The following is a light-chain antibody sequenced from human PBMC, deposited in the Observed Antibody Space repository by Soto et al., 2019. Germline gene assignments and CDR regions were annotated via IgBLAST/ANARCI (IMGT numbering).Light chain of an antibody. J-gene: IGKJ1*01. CDR1: QSTSSY. CDR3: QQYNNWPRWT. CDR2: QAS. Sequence: DIQMTQSPSTLSASVGDRVTITCRASQSTSSYLAWYQQKPGKAPKLLIYQASSLENGVPSRFSGSGSGTEFTLTISSLQSEDFAVYYCQQYNNWPRWTFGQGTKVDIK. V-gene: IGKV1-5*03.